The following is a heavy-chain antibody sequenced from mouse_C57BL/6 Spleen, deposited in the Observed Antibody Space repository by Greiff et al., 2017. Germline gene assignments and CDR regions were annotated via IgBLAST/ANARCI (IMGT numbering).Heavy chain of an antibody. CDR1: GYAFSSSW. D-gene: IGHD2-5*01. V-gene: IGHV1-82*01. J-gene: IGHJ3*01. Sequence: QVQLQQSGPELVKPGASVKISCKASGYAFSSSWMNWVKQRPGKGLEWIGRIYPGDGDTNYNGKFKGKATLTADKSSSTAYMQLSSLTSEDSAVYFCARWTYYSNYAWFAYWGQGTLVTVSA. CDR3: ARWTYYSNYAWFAY. CDR2: IYPGDGDT.